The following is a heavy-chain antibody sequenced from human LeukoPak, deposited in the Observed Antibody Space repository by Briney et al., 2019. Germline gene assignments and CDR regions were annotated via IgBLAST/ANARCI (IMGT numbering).Heavy chain of an antibody. J-gene: IGHJ5*01. D-gene: IGHD3-10*01. CDR2: INHSGST. CDR1: GGSFSGYY. CDR3: ARVWFGELFES. V-gene: IGHV4-34*01. Sequence: PSETLSLTCAVYGGSFSGYYWSWIRQPPGKGLEWIGEINHSGSTNYNPSLKSRVTISLDTSKNQFSLKLSSVTAADTAVYYCARVWFGELFESWGQGTLVTVSS.